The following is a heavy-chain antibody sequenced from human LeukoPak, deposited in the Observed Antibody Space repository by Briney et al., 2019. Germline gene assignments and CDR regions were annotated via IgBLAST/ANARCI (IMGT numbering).Heavy chain of an antibody. Sequence: GGSLRLSCAASGFTFSSHAMSWVRQAPGKGLEWVSGSSSNGGSTDYADSLKDRFTISRDNSKNTLYLQMTSLRAEDAAVYYCATRGYSSGWYQYYFDYWGQGTLVTVSS. J-gene: IGHJ4*02. CDR2: SSSNGGST. CDR1: GFTFSSHA. D-gene: IGHD6-19*01. CDR3: ATRGYSSGWYQYYFDY. V-gene: IGHV3-23*01.